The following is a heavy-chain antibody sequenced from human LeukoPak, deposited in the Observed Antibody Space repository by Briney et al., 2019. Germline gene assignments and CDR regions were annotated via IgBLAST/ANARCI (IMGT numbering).Heavy chain of an antibody. V-gene: IGHV4-34*01. D-gene: IGHD3-22*01. J-gene: IGHJ4*02. CDR1: GGYFSGYY. CDR3: ARANLYYDSSGPRLGPHDY. CDR2: INHSGST. Sequence: SETLSLTCAVYGGYFSGYYWSWIRQPPGKGLEWIGEINHSGSTNYNPSLKSRVTISVDTSKNQFSLKLSSVTAADTAVYYCARANLYYDSSGPRLGPHDYWGQGTLVTVSS.